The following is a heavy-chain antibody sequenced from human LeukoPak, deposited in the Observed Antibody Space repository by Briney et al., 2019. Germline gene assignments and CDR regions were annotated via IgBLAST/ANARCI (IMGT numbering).Heavy chain of an antibody. CDR1: GGTFSSYA. D-gene: IGHD2-15*01. V-gene: IGHV1-69*13. J-gene: IGHJ3*02. CDR3: ARGGCGSCYRPSDAFDI. CDR2: IIPIFGRT. Sequence: GASVKVSCKASGGTFSSYAISWVRQAPGQGLEWMGGIIPIFGRTDYAQKFQGRVTITADESSSTAYMDLSSLRSEDTAVYYCARGGCGSCYRPSDAFDIWGQGTMVTVSS.